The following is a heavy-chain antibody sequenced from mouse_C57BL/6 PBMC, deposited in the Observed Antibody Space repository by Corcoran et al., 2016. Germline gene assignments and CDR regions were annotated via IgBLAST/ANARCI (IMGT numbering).Heavy chain of an antibody. Sequence: QVQLQQSGAELVKPGASVKISCKASGYAFSSYWMNWVKQRPGKGLEWIGQIYPGDGDTNYNGKFKGKATLTADKSSSTAYMQLSSLTSEDSAVYCCARSPYYYGSGYFDVWGTGTTVTVSS. CDR2: IYPGDGDT. CDR1: GYAFSSYW. CDR3: ARSPYYYGSGYFDV. D-gene: IGHD1-1*01. J-gene: IGHJ1*03. V-gene: IGHV1-80*01.